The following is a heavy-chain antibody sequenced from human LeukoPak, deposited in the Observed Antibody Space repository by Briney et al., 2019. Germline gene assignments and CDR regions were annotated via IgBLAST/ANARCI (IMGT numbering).Heavy chain of an antibody. CDR2: VSGPGDTT. J-gene: IGHJ4*02. CDR3: ASSRSGNYFATFDY. Sequence: GGSLRLSCAASGFTFTNYAMNWVRQAPGKGLEWVSTVSGPGDTTYYADSAEGRFTISRDNSKNTVYLQMNSLRAEDSAVYYCASSRSGNYFATFDYWGQGTLVTVSS. V-gene: IGHV3-23*01. D-gene: IGHD3-22*01. CDR1: GFTFTNYA.